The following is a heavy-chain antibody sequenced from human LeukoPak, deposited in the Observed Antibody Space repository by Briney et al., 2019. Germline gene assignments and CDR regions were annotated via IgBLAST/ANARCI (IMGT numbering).Heavy chain of an antibody. CDR2: INPSGGST. Sequence: ASVKVSCKASGYTFTSYYMHWVRQAPGQGLEWMGIINPSGGSTSYAQKFQGRVTMTRDMSTGTVYMELSSLRSEDTAVYYCARDRGVGATIYWFDPWGQGTLVTVSS. D-gene: IGHD1-26*01. CDR3: ARDRGVGATIYWFDP. CDR1: GYTFTSYY. J-gene: IGHJ5*02. V-gene: IGHV1-46*01.